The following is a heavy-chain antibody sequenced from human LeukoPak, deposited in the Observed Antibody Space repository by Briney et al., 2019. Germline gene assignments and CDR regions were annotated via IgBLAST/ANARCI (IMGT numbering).Heavy chain of an antibody. V-gene: IGHV3-7*01. D-gene: IGHD3-22*01. CDR2: IKQDGGEK. J-gene: IGHJ4*02. CDR1: GFTFRSYW. CDR3: AKGMYYYDSSGYSKLDY. Sequence: GGSLRLSCVGSGFTFRSYWMGWVRQAPGKGLEWVANIKQDGGEKYYVDSVKGRFTISRDNAKNSLYLQMNSLRAEDTAVYYCAKGMYYYDSSGYSKLDYWGQGTLVTVSS.